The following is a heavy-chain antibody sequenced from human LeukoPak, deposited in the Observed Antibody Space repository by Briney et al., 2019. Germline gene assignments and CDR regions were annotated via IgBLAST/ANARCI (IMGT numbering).Heavy chain of an antibody. D-gene: IGHD6-6*01. CDR2: IKQDGSEK. CDR1: GFTFSTYW. Sequence: GGSLRLSCAASGFTFSTYWMSWVRQAPGKGLEWVANIKQDGSEKNYVDSVKGRFTISRDNAQNSLYLQMNSLRAEDTAVYYCARLSSAHYWGQGILVTVSS. J-gene: IGHJ4*02. V-gene: IGHV3-7*01. CDR3: ARLSSAHY.